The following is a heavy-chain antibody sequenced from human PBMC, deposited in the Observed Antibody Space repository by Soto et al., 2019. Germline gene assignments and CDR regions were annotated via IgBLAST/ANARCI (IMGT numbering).Heavy chain of an antibody. J-gene: IGHJ4*02. D-gene: IGHD3-10*01. Sequence: SETLSLTCTVSGGSISSSSYYWGWIRQPPGKGLEWIGSIYYSGSTYYNPSLKSRVTISVDTSKNQFSLKLSSVTAADTAVYYCAIHSGHYYGSGSYDYRDYWGQGTLVTVSS. V-gene: IGHV4-39*01. CDR3: AIHSGHYYGSGSYDYRDY. CDR2: IYYSGST. CDR1: GGSISSSSYY.